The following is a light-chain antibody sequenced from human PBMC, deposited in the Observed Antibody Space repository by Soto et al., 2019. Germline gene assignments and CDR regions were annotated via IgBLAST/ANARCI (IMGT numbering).Light chain of an antibody. CDR3: QQLSSSTST. CDR2: DAS. Sequence: IQLTQSPSSLSASVGYRFTITCRASQDSTKYLAWYQQKPGKAPNALIYDASTLHSGVPSRVGRSGYGTDLTLTISGLTPEDFATHYCQQLSSSTSTFGEGTQVDIK. V-gene: IGKV1-9*01. CDR1: QDSTKY. J-gene: IGKJ4*01.